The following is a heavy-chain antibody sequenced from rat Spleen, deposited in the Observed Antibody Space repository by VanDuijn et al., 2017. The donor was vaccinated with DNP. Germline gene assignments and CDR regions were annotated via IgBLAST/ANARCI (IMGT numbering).Heavy chain of an antibody. D-gene: IGHD1-2*01. CDR1: GFTFSNHG. CDR2: INTGGDNT. V-gene: IGHV5S11*01. J-gene: IGHJ4*01. CDR3: ARHVSTTAGNYGMDA. Sequence: EVQLVESGGGLVQPGRSLKLSCEASGFTFSNHGMAWVRQAPTKGLEWVASINTGGDNTYYRESVKGRFTISRDNAKSTLYLQMDSLRSEETATYYCARHVSTTAGNYGMDAWGQGTSVTVSS.